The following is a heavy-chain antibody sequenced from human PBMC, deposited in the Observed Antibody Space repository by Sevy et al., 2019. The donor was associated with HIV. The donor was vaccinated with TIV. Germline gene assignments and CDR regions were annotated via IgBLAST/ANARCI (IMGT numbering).Heavy chain of an antibody. J-gene: IGHJ4*02. D-gene: IGHD2-21*02. Sequence: GGSLRLSCAASGFDFNKHEMHWGRHSPGKGLEWISFISPGGDSSFYADSVKGRFTISRDNTQDSLYLQMNNLRAEDTALYYCVRDGRSCRGGYCQPYWGQGTLVTVSS. CDR2: ISPGGDSS. CDR1: GFDFNKHE. CDR3: VRDGRSCRGGYCQPY. V-gene: IGHV3-48*03.